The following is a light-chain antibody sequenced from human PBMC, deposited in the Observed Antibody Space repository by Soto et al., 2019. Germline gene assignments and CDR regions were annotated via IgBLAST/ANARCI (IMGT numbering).Light chain of an antibody. V-gene: IGLV2-8*01. CDR1: SSDVGTYDY. Sequence: QSALTQPPSASGSPGQSVTFSCTGTSSDVGTYDYVSWYQQYPGKAPKLLIYGVTRRPSGVPDRFSGSKSGTTAVLTVSGLQAEDAAYYYCSSYAGRSRYVFGPGTKGTVL. CDR2: GVT. CDR3: SSYAGRSRYV. J-gene: IGLJ1*01.